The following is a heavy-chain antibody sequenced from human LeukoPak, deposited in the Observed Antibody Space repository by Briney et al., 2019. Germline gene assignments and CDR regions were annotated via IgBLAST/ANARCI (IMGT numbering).Heavy chain of an antibody. Sequence: SETLSLTCAVSGGSISSGGYSWSWIRQPPGKGLEWIGYIYHSGSTYYNPSLKSRVTISVDRSKNQFSLKLSSVTAADTAVYYCARAVSGRFDYWGQGTLVTVSS. D-gene: IGHD6-19*01. CDR2: IYHSGST. V-gene: IGHV4-30-2*01. CDR3: ARAVSGRFDY. J-gene: IGHJ4*02. CDR1: GGSISSGGYS.